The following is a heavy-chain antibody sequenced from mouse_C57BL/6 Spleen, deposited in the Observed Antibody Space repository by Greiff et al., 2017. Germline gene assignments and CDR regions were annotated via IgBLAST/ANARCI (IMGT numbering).Heavy chain of an antibody. CDR2: INPNNGGT. J-gene: IGHJ4*01. CDR3: ARNYEPMDY. Sequence: VQLQQSGPELVKPGASVKISCKASGYTFTDYYMNWVKQSHGKSLEWIGDINPNNGGTSYNQKFKGKATLTVDKSSSTAYMELRSLTSEDSAVYYCARNYEPMDYWGQGTSVTVSS. D-gene: IGHD2-4*01. CDR1: GYTFTDYY. V-gene: IGHV1-26*01.